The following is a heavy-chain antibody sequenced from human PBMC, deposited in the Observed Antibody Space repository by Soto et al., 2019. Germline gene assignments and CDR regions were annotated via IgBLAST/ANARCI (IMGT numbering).Heavy chain of an antibody. J-gene: IGHJ6*02. V-gene: IGHV1-18*01. CDR2: IRAYNGNT. CDR3: ARALPTMDV. CDR1: GYTFTSYG. Sequence: QVQLLQSGAEVKKPGASVKVSCKASGYTFTSYGSSWVRQAPGQGLEWMGWIRAYNGNTTDAQKIQGRVTMTTDTSTSKAYMELRILRCDDKAVHYCARALPTMDVWGQGNTVTVSS.